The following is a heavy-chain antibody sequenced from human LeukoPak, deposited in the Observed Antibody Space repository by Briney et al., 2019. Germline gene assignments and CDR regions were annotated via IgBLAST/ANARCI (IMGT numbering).Heavy chain of an antibody. CDR1: GFSFTSYG. D-gene: IGHD2-21*01. CDR3: ARPNCGGECYFSGYGMDV. J-gene: IGHJ6*02. CDR2: VRYDGSDE. V-gene: IGHV3-30*04. Sequence: PGGSLRLSRTASGFSFTSYGMHWVRQGPGKGLEWVAVVRYDGSDEHYADSVKGRFTISRDNSKTTLYLQMNNLREEDTAVYYCARPNCGGECYFSGYGMDVWGQGTTVTVSS.